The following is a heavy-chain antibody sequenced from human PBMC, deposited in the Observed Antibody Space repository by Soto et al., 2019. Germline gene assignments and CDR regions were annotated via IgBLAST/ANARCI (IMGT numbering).Heavy chain of an antibody. CDR2: IIPIFGTA. V-gene: IGHV1-69*06. D-gene: IGHD5-18*01. Sequence: QVQLVQSGAEVKKPGSSVKVSCKASGGTFSSYAISWVRQAPGQGLEWMGGIIPIFGTANYAQKFQGRVTISAEKATSTAYMELSSLRSEDTAVYYCARGAMAYYYFDYWGQGTLVTVSS. J-gene: IGHJ4*02. CDR1: GGTFSSYA. CDR3: ARGAMAYYYFDY.